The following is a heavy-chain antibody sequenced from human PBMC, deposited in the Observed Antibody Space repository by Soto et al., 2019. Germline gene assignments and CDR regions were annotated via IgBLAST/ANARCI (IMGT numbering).Heavy chain of an antibody. Sequence: GGSLRLSCAASGLTFSNYAMHWVRQAPGKGLEWVAFISYDGTNRCYPDSVKGRFTISRDNSKNTLYLQMNSLKTEDTAVYYCARESSSTVTTGGGASAKDYWGQGTLVTVSS. CDR3: ARESSSTVTTGGGASAKDY. V-gene: IGHV3-30-3*01. D-gene: IGHD4-17*01. CDR2: ISYDGTNR. J-gene: IGHJ4*02. CDR1: GLTFSNYA.